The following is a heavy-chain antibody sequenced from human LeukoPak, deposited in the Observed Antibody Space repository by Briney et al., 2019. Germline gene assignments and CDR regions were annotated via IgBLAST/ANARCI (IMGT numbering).Heavy chain of an antibody. CDR2: YYYSGST. D-gene: IGHD5-18*01. V-gene: IGHV4-30-4*07. Sequence: PSQTLSLTCAVSGGPISSGGYSWSWIPQPPGKGLEWIVYYYYSGSTNYNPSLKSPITISVYTSKNQFSLKLSSVTAADTAVYYCARVVDTAMVTFDYWGQGTLVTVSS. J-gene: IGHJ4*02. CDR3: ARVVDTAMVTFDY. CDR1: GGPISSGGYS.